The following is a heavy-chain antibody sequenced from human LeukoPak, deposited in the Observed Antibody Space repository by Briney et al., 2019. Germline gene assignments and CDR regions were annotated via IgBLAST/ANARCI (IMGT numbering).Heavy chain of an antibody. CDR2: INPNSGGT. CDR1: GYTFTGYY. CDR3: ATPPEDYGDYYYYGMDV. V-gene: IGHV1-2*02. J-gene: IGHJ6*02. Sequence: ASVKVSCKASGYTFTGYYMHWVRQAPGQGLEWMGWINPNSGGTNYAQKFQGRVTTTRDTSISTAYMELSRLRSDDTAVYYCATPPEDYGDYYYYGMDVWGQGTTVTVSS. D-gene: IGHD4-17*01.